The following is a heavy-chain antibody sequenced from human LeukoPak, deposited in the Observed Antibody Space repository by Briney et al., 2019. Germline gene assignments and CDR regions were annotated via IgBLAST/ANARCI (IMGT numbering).Heavy chain of an antibody. Sequence: GGSLRLSCAASGFTFSDYYMSWIRQAPGKGLEWVAVISYDGSNKYYADSVKGRFTISRDNSKNTLYLQMNSLRAEDTAVYYCAKERSIVVVVAATLTEVDYWGQGTLVTVSS. V-gene: IGHV3-30*18. J-gene: IGHJ4*02. CDR2: ISYDGSNK. CDR1: GFTFSDYY. D-gene: IGHD2-15*01. CDR3: AKERSIVVVVAATLTEVDY.